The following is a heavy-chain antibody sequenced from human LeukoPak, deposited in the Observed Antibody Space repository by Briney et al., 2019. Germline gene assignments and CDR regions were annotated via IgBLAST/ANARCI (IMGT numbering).Heavy chain of an antibody. CDR1: GGSISSGGYY. D-gene: IGHD3-22*01. V-gene: IGHV4-31*03. J-gene: IGHJ4*02. Sequence: SETLSLTCSVSGGSISSGGYYWSWIRQHPGKGLEWIVYIYYSGSTYYNPSLKSRVTISVDTSKNQFSLKLSSVTAADTAVYYCARVPVNYYDSSGYYRDYWGQGTLVTVSS. CDR3: ARVPVNYYDSSGYYRDY. CDR2: IYYSGST.